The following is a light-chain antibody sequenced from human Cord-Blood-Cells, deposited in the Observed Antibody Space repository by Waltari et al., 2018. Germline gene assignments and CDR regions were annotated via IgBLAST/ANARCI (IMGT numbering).Light chain of an antibody. CDR3: QQYNSYSYT. V-gene: IGKV1-5*03. J-gene: IGKJ2*01. Sequence: DIPMTQSPSTLSASVGDRVTITCRASQSIRSWLAWYQQNPGKAPKLLIYKASSLESGVPSRFSGSGSGTEFTLTISSLQPDDFATYYCQQYNSYSYTFGQGTKLEIK. CDR2: KAS. CDR1: QSIRSW.